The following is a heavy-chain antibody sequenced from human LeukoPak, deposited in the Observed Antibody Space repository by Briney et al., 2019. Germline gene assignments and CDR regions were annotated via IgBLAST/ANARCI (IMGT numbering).Heavy chain of an antibody. CDR1: GYTFNSHD. V-gene: IGHV1-8*02. Sequence: ASVKVSCKAFGYTFNSHDINWVRQASGQGLEWMGWMNPKSGNTGYLQKFQGRVTMTRDTSMSTAFMELNSLTSEDTAVYYCTRGVNSQGTAMVLFDSWGQGSLVTVSA. CDR2: MNPKSGNT. D-gene: IGHD5-18*01. CDR3: TRGVNSQGTAMVLFDS. J-gene: IGHJ4*02.